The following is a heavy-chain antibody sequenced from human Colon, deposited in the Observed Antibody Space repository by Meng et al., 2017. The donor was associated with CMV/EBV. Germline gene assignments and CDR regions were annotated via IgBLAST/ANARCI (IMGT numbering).Heavy chain of an antibody. CDR3: ARNSSLGSSGWHKSTLDY. Sequence: SETLSLTCSVSGGSIGSSNYYWDWIRQPPGKGLEWVASISYSETTYYNPSLKNRATISVDTSRNQLSLMLTSVTAADTALYYCARNSSLGSSGWHKSTLDYWGQGTQVTVSS. CDR1: GGSIGSSNYY. J-gene: IGHJ4*02. D-gene: IGHD6-19*01. CDR2: ISYSETT. V-gene: IGHV4-39*07.